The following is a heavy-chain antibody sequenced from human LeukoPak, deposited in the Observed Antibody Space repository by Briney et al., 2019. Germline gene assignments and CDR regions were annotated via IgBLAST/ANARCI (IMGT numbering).Heavy chain of an antibody. D-gene: IGHD5-24*01. J-gene: IGHJ4*02. CDR3: ARHRSGWLQSSFDY. Sequence: SETLSLTCTVSGGSISSYYWSWIRQPPGKGLEWIGSIFSSGNTYDNPSLKSRGTISVDTSNNQFSLKLTSVTAADTAVYYCARHRSGWLQSSFDYWGQGTLVTVSS. CDR1: GGSISSYY. CDR2: IFSSGNT. V-gene: IGHV4-39*01.